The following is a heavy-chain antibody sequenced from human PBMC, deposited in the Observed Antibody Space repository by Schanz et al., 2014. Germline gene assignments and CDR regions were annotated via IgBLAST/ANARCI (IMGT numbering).Heavy chain of an antibody. Sequence: QVQLVESGGGVVQPGRSLRLSCAASGFTFSSYGMHWVRQAPGKGLEWVAIIWYDGSNKYYADSVKGRFTISRDTSKNTLYLLLNSLRAEDTAVYYCARDAVALVPEYFMDVWGKGTTVTVSS. J-gene: IGHJ6*03. CDR1: GFTFSSYG. V-gene: IGHV3-33*01. CDR3: ARDAVALVPEYFMDV. CDR2: IWYDGSNK. D-gene: IGHD2-15*01.